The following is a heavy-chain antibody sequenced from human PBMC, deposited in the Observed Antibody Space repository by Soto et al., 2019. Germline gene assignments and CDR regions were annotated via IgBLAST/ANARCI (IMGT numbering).Heavy chain of an antibody. CDR3: ARESYDILTGDWFDP. J-gene: IGHJ5*02. CDR1: GGSISSTNYF. D-gene: IGHD3-9*01. V-gene: IGHV4-39*02. Sequence: PSETLSLTCTVAGGSISSTNYFWGWIRQPPGKGLEWIGSIYYSGSTYYNPSLKSRVTISVDTSKNQFSLELSSVTAADTAVYYCARESYDILTGDWFDPWGQGTLVTVSS. CDR2: IYYSGST.